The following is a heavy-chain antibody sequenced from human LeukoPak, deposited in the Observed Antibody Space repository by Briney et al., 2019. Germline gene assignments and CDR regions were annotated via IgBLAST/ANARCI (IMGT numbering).Heavy chain of an antibody. CDR1: GFTFSSYA. D-gene: IGHD3-3*01. Sequence: GGSLRLSCAASGFTFSSYAMHWVRQAPGKGLEWVAVISYDGSNKYYADSVKGRFTISRDNSKNTLYLQMNSLRAEDTAVYYCAIADGDSGVLRFLEWLSGDYWGQGTLVTVSS. CDR2: ISYDGSNK. V-gene: IGHV3-30-3*01. J-gene: IGHJ4*02. CDR3: AIADGDSGVLRFLEWLSGDY.